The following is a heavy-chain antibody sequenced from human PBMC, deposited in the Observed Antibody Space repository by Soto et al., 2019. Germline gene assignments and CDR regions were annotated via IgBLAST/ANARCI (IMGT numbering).Heavy chain of an antibody. CDR2: IIPILGIA. D-gene: IGHD5-12*01. CDR1: GGTFSSYT. J-gene: IGHJ4*02. CDR3: VEWLRFGY. Sequence: QVQLVQSGAEVKKPGSSVKVSCKASGGTFSSYTISWVRQAPGQGLEWMGRIIPILGIANYAQKFQGRVTITADKSTSTACMELSSLRSEDTAVYYCVEWLRFGYWGQGTLVTVSS. V-gene: IGHV1-69*02.